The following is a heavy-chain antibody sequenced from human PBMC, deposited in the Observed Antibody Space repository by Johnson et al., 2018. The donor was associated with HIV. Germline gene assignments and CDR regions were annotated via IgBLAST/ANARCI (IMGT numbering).Heavy chain of an antibody. V-gene: IGHV3-30*18. Sequence: QVQLVESGGGVVQPGRSLRLSCAASGFTFSSYGMHWVRQAPGKGLEWVAVISYDGSNKYYADSVKGRFTISRDNSKNTLYLQMNSLRAEDTAVYYCAKGENDDGDYGLDAVDIWGQGTMVTVSS. CDR1: GFTFSSYG. CDR2: ISYDGSNK. D-gene: IGHD4-17*01. CDR3: AKGENDDGDYGLDAVDI. J-gene: IGHJ3*02.